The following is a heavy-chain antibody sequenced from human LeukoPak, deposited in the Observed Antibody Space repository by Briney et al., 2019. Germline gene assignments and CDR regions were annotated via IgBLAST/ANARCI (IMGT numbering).Heavy chain of an antibody. Sequence: PSETLSLTCTVSGGSISSYYWSWIRQPPGKGLEWIGYIYYSGSTNYNPSLKSRVTISVDTSKNQFSLKLSSVTAADTAVYYCAREVRGDFWSGYYAQYYYMDVWGKGTTVTISS. V-gene: IGHV4-59*01. CDR1: GGSISSYY. CDR2: IYYSGST. CDR3: AREVRGDFWSGYYAQYYYMDV. D-gene: IGHD3-3*01. J-gene: IGHJ6*03.